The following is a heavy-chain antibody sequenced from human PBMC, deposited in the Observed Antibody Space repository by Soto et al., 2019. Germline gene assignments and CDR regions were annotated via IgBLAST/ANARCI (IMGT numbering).Heavy chain of an antibody. CDR3: ARMYYDILTGPPGFDP. J-gene: IGHJ5*02. V-gene: IGHV1-69*01. Sequence: QVQLVQSGAEVKKPGSSVKVSCKASGGTFSSYAISWARQAPGQGLEWMGGIIPIFGTANYAQKFQGRVTITADESTSTAYMELSSLRSEDTAVYYCARMYYDILTGPPGFDPWGQGTLVTVSS. D-gene: IGHD3-9*01. CDR2: IIPIFGTA. CDR1: GGTFSSYA.